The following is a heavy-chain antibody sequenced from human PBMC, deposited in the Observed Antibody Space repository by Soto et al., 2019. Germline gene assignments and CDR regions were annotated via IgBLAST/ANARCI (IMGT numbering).Heavy chain of an antibody. V-gene: IGHV1-3*01. Sequence: SVKVSCKASGYTFTSYAMHWVRQAPGQRLEWMGWINAGNGNTKYSQKFQGRVTITRDTSASTAYMELSSLRSEDTAVYYCARNQDTAMVMPDYWGQGTLVTVSS. CDR1: GYTFTSYA. CDR2: INAGNGNT. J-gene: IGHJ4*02. D-gene: IGHD5-18*01. CDR3: ARNQDTAMVMPDY.